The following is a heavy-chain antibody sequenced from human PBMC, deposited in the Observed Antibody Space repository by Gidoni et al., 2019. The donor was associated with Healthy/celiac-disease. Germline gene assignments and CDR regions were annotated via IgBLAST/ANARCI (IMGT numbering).Heavy chain of an antibody. CDR2: IKQDGSEK. D-gene: IGHD3-9*01. Sequence: EVQLVESGGGLVQPGGSLRLSCAASGFTFSSYWLGWVRKAPGQGLEGVAKIKQDGSEKYYLYSGKGGFTTSRDNAKTSRYLQRNSLRAEDTAVYYCARDRIRYFDWLSGGSFDIWGQGTMVTVSS. CDR1: GFTFSSYW. CDR3: ARDRIRYFDWLSGGSFDI. J-gene: IGHJ3*02. V-gene: IGHV3-7*03.